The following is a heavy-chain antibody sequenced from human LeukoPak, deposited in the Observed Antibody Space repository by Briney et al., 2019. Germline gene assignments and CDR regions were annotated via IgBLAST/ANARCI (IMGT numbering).Heavy chain of an antibody. V-gene: IGHV3-66*01. CDR1: GFTFSSYE. CDR2: IYSGGST. J-gene: IGHJ4*02. Sequence: GGSLRLSCAASGFTFSSYEMNWVRQAPGKGLEWVSVIYSGGSTYYADSVKGRFTISRDNSKNTLYLQMNSLRAEDTAVYYCARTTATMVRGVIITEHFDYWGQGTLVTVSS. CDR3: ARTTATMVRGVIITEHFDY. D-gene: IGHD3-10*01.